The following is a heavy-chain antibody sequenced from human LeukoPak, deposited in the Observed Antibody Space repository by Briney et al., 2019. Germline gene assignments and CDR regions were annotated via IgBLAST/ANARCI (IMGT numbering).Heavy chain of an antibody. V-gene: IGHV3-23*01. CDR1: GFTFTNYA. CDR2: ISGRGGNT. Sequence: GGSLRLSCAASGFTFTNYAMNWVRQAPGKGLEWVSGISGRGGNTYYADSVKGRFTISKDNSKNTLYLQMNSLRAEDTAVYYCARDPPLYYWGQGTLVTVSS. CDR3: ARDPPLYY. J-gene: IGHJ4*02.